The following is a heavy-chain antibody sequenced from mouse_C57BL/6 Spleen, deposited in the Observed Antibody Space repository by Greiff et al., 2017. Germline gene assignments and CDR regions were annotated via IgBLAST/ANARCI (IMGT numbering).Heavy chain of an antibody. CDR2: INPNNGGT. V-gene: IGHV1-22*01. CDR3: ARYYGSLYYAMDY. Sequence: EVQLQQSGPELVKPGASVKMSCKASGYTFTDYNMHWVKQSHGKSLEWIGYINPNNGGTSYNQKFKGKATFTVNKSSSTAYMELRSLTSEDSAVYYCARYYGSLYYAMDYWGQGTSVTVSS. CDR1: GYTFTDYN. D-gene: IGHD1-1*01. J-gene: IGHJ4*01.